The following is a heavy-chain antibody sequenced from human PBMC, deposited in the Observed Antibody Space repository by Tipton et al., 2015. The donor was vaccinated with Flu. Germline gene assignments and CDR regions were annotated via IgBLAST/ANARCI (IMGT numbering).Heavy chain of an antibody. CDR1: GDSISTGSHY. CDR2: IHGSGGS. CDR3: ARLYTTAGWYYGMDA. D-gene: IGHD2-15*01. J-gene: IGHJ6*02. Sequence: LRLSCNVSGDSISTGSHYWNWIRQPAGKGLEWIGRIHGSGGSNYNPSLRGRVTISADTSKNQFSLNLRSVTAAGTAVYYCARLYTTAGWYYGMDAWGQGTAVTVSS. V-gene: IGHV4-61*02.